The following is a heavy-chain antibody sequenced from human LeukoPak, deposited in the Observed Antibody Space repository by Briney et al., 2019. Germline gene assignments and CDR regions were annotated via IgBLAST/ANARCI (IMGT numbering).Heavy chain of an antibody. V-gene: IGHV4-39*07. CDR3: ARDCRPWELLTTLGFDP. J-gene: IGHJ5*02. D-gene: IGHD1-26*01. Sequence: SETLSLTCTVSGGSISSSSYYWGWIRQPPGKGLEWIGSIYYSGSTYYNPSLKSRVTISVDTSKNQFSLKLSSVTAADTAVYYCARDCRPWELLTTLGFDPRGQGTLVTVSS. CDR1: GGSISSSSYY. CDR2: IYYSGST.